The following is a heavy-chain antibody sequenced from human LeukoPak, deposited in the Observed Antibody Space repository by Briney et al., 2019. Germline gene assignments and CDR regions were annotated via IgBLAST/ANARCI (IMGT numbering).Heavy chain of an antibody. CDR1: GLTFSSYA. V-gene: IGHV3-30*03. D-gene: IGHD3-16*01. CDR3: ARDFENGRGSDY. J-gene: IGHJ4*02. CDR2: ISYDGNNK. Sequence: PGGSLRLSCAASGLTFSSYAMHWVRQAPGKGLEWVAVISYDGNNKYYIDSVKGRFTISRDNAKTSLYLQMNSLRADDTALYYCARDFENGRGSDYWGQGTLVTVSS.